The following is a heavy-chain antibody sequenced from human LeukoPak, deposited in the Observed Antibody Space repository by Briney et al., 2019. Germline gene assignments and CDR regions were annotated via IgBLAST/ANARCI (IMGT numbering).Heavy chain of an antibody. CDR1: GFSFSTYA. Sequence: PGGSLRLSCAASGFSFSTYAMHWVRQAPGKGLEFVSAVSTDGDTTYYAQSVKGRFIISRDNFKNTLYLQMGSLRVEDMAVYYCARAGAYTPFFDYWGQGTLVTVSS. CDR2: VSTDGDTT. V-gene: IGHV3-64*01. CDR3: ARAGAYTPFFDY. J-gene: IGHJ4*02. D-gene: IGHD4-11*01.